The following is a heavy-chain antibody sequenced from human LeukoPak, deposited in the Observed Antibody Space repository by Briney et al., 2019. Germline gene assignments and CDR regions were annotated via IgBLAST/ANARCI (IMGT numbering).Heavy chain of an antibody. J-gene: IGHJ4*02. Sequence: ASVKVSCKASGYTFTSYGISWVRQAPGQGLERMGWISAYNGNTNYAQKLQGRVTMTTDTSTSTAYMELRSLRSDDTAVYYCARDSPLITGTTSRLFDYWGQGTLVTVSS. CDR3: ARDSPLITGTTSRLFDY. CDR2: ISAYNGNT. CDR1: GYTFTSYG. D-gene: IGHD1-7*01. V-gene: IGHV1-18*01.